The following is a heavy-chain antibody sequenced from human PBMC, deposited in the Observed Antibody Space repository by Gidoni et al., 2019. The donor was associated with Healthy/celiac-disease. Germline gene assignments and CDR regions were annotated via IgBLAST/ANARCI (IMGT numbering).Heavy chain of an antibody. D-gene: IGHD3-10*01. Sequence: QVQLVQSGAAVKKPGDSVKFSCKASGSTFPAYYMHWGRQAPGQGLEWMGWINPTSGGTNYAQKFQGRVTMTRDTSISTAYIELSRLRSDDTAVYYCARVPPNYYGSGSRGRNWFDPWGQGTLVTVSS. V-gene: IGHV1-2*02. CDR1: GSTFPAYY. CDR2: INPTSGGT. CDR3: ARVPPNYYGSGSRGRNWFDP. J-gene: IGHJ5*02.